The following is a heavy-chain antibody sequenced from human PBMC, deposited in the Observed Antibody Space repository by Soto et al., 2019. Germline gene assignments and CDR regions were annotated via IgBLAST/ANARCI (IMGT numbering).Heavy chain of an antibody. CDR3: ARTPYYDFWSGYLHYYYGMDV. D-gene: IGHD3-3*01. CDR1: GGSISSCY. V-gene: IGHV4-59*01. J-gene: IGHJ6*01. Sequence: SETLSLTCTVSGGSISSCYWSWIRQPPGKGLEWIGYIYYSGSTNYNPSLKSRVTISVDTSKNQFSLKLSSVTAADTAVYYCARTPYYDFWSGYLHYYYGMDVWGQGTTVTVSS. CDR2: IYYSGST.